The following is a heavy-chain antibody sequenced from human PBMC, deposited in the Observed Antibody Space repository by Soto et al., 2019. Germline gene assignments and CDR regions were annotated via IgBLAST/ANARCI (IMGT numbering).Heavy chain of an antibody. CDR1: SGSINSFY. D-gene: IGHD1-7*01. Sequence: SETLSLTCTVSSGSINSFYWAWMRQPAGKGLEWIGRIHSSGTTNYNPSLSSRVTMSVDPSKNQFSLRLTSVTAADTAVYYCARDRIIGTSYSDYWGQGILVTVS. CDR2: IHSSGTT. J-gene: IGHJ4*02. CDR3: ARDRIIGTSYSDY. V-gene: IGHV4-4*07.